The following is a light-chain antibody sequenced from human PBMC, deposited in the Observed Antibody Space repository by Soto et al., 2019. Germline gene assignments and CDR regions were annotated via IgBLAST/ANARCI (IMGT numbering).Light chain of an antibody. J-gene: IGLJ2*01. Sequence: NFMLTQPHSVSESPGKTVTISCTRSSGSIASYYVQWYQQRPGSSPTTVIYEDNQRPSGVPDRFSGSIDSSSNSASLTISGLKTEDEADYYCQSYDSSNDVVFGGGTKLTVL. CDR1: SGSIASYY. V-gene: IGLV6-57*01. CDR2: EDN. CDR3: QSYDSSNDVV.